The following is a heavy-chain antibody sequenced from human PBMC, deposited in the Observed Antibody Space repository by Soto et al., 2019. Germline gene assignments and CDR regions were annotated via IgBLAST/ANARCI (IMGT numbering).Heavy chain of an antibody. D-gene: IGHD2-21*02. J-gene: IGHJ4*02. Sequence: ASVKVSCKASGYTFTSYYMHWVRQAPGQGLEWMGIINPSGGSTSYAQKFQGRVTMTRDTSTSTVYMELSSLRSEDTAVYYCARDPYVVVTATADYFDHWGQGTLVTVYS. CDR2: INPSGGST. V-gene: IGHV1-46*01. CDR1: GYTFTSYY. CDR3: ARDPYVVVTATADYFDH.